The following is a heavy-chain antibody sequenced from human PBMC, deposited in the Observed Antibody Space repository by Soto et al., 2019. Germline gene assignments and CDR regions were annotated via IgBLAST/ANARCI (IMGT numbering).Heavy chain of an antibody. D-gene: IGHD5-12*01. J-gene: IGHJ4*01. CDR1: GDSISTNNDY. CDR3: ARQESGYGRCNDY. CDR2: INYSGST. Sequence: PSETLSLTGTVSGDSISTNNDYWCWIRQPPGKGLEWIAYINYSGSTSDSPSLRSRVTISVDTSKNQLSLKLNSVTAADTAVYYSARQESGYGRCNDYWG. V-gene: IGHV4-61*01.